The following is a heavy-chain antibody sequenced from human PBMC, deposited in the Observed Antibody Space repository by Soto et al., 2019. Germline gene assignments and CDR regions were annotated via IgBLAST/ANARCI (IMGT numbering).Heavy chain of an antibody. D-gene: IGHD2-2*01. CDR2: IIPIFGTA. Sequence: GASVKVSCKASGGTFSSYAISWVRQAPGQGLEWMGGIIPIFGTANYAQKFQGRVTITADESTSTAYMELSSLRSEDTAVYYCAVPPVDTQIYCSSTSCRLHPPDYWGQGTLVTVPQ. V-gene: IGHV1-69*13. CDR3: AVPPVDTQIYCSSTSCRLHPPDY. CDR1: GGTFSSYA. J-gene: IGHJ4*02.